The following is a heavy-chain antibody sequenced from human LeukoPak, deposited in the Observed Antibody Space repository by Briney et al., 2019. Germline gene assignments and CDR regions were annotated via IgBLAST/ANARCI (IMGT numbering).Heavy chain of an antibody. D-gene: IGHD6-13*01. CDR2: IIPIFGTA. J-gene: IGHJ5*02. CDR3: ARSEIAAAGTPDWFDP. Sequence: SVKVSCKASGGTFSNYAISWVRQAPGQGLEWMGGIIPIFGTANYAQKFQGRVTITTDESTSTAYMELSSLRSEDTAVYYCARSEIAAAGTPDWFDPWGQGTLVTVSS. V-gene: IGHV1-69*05. CDR1: GGTFSNYA.